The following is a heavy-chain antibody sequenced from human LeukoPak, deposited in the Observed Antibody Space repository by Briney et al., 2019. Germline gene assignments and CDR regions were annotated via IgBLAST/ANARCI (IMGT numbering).Heavy chain of an antibody. CDR1: GGSMSPYH. J-gene: IGHJ4*02. V-gene: IGHV4-59*01. Sequence: SETLSLTCTVSGGSMSPYHWGWIRQPPGKGLEWTGYIYYSGSTNYNPSLKSRVTISVDTSKNQFSLKLSSVTAADTAVYYCARARGVAGTGTYFDYWGQGTLVTVSS. D-gene: IGHD6-19*01. CDR3: ARARGVAGTGTYFDY. CDR2: IYYSGST.